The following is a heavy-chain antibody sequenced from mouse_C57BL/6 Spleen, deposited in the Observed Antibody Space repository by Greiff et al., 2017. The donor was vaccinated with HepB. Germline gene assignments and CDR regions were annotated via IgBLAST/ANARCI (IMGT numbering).Heavy chain of an antibody. V-gene: IGHV3-6*01. CDR2: ISYDGSN. J-gene: IGHJ2*01. CDR1: GYSITSGYY. CDR3: ARGLGQGDY. Sequence: DVKLVESGPGLVKPSQSLSLTCSVTGYSITSGYYWNWIRQFPGNKLEWMGYISYDGSNNYNPSLKNRISITRDTSKNQFFLKLNSVTTEDTATYYCARGLGQGDYWGQGTTLTVSS. D-gene: IGHD3-3*01.